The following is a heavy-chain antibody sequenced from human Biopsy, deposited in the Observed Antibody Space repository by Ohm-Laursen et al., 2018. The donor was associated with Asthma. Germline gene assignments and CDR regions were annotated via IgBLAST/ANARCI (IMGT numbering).Heavy chain of an antibody. CDR1: GFMFSDFV. Sequence: SLRLSCAASGFMFSDFVMTWVRQAPGKGLAWVSHITSSGASVSYADSVKGRFAISRDNSKNTLYLHMPRLMADDTAVYYCAKQLGIGLLYFGSWGQGTLVTVSS. CDR2: ITSSGASV. CDR3: AKQLGIGLLYFGS. D-gene: IGHD2-15*01. V-gene: IGHV3-23*01. J-gene: IGHJ4*02.